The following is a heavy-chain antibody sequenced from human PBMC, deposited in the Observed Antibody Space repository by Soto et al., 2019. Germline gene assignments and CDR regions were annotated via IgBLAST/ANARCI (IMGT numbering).Heavy chain of an antibody. CDR3: ARSGQXNDILTGPTLEYFQH. CDR1: GYTFTSYG. J-gene: IGHJ1*01. D-gene: IGHD3-9*01. Sequence: ASVEVSCKASGYTFTSYGISWVRQAPGQGLEWMGWISAYNGNTNYAQKFQARVTMTTDTFTSTAYMELRSLRSDDTAVYYCARSGQXNDILTGPTLEYFQHWGQGTLVTVSS. CDR2: ISAYNGNT. V-gene: IGHV1-18*01.